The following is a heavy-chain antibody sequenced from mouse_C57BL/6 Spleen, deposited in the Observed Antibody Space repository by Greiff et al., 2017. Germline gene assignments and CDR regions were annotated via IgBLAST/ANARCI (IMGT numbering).Heavy chain of an antibody. CDR1: GYTFTSYW. Sequence: QVQLQQPGAELVKPGASVKLSCKASGYTFTSYWMHWVKQRPGQGLEWIGMIHPNSGSTNYNEKFKSKATMTVDKSSSTAYMQLSSLTSEDSAVYYCAREGLSSSYAMDYWGQGTSVTVSS. V-gene: IGHV1-64*01. CDR2: IHPNSGST. J-gene: IGHJ4*01. CDR3: AREGLSSSYAMDY. D-gene: IGHD1-1*01.